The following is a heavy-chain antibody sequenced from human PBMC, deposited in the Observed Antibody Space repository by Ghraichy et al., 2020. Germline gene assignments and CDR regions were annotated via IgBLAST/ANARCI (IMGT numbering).Heavy chain of an antibody. CDR2: IYSGGST. D-gene: IGHD2-2*01. CDR1: GFTVSSKY. J-gene: IGHJ4*02. Sequence: GGSLRLSCAASGFTVSSKYMSWVRQAPGKGLEWVSVIYSGGSTYYADSVKGRFTISRDNSKNTLYLQMNSLRTEDTAVYYCASGGSPAASALDYWGQGTLVTVSS. V-gene: IGHV3-66*02. CDR3: ASGGSPAASALDY.